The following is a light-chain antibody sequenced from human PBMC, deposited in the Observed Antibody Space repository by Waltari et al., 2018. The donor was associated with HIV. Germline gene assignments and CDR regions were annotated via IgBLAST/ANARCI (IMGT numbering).Light chain of an antibody. V-gene: IGKV3-20*01. Sequence: ELVLTQSPDILSLSPGERAVLSCRASQSVSGSQLAWYQQRPGQGPRLLIYGASKRATGIPDRFSGSGSGTDYTLTISGLEPEDFAVYYCQQYGDSPLYIFGQRTNLEI. CDR1: QSVSGSQ. CDR3: QQYGDSPLYI. CDR2: GAS. J-gene: IGKJ2*01.